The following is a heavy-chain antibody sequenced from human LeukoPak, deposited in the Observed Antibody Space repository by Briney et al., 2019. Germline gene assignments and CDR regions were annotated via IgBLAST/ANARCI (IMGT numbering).Heavy chain of an antibody. Sequence: SETLSLTCTVSGGSISSYYWSWIRQPAGKGLEWIGRIYTSGSTNYNPSLKSRVTMSVDTSKNQFSLKLSSVTAADTAVYYCAITILTGYYNGYYYYGMDVWGQGTTVTVFS. CDR3: AITILTGYYNGYYYYGMDV. CDR2: IYTSGST. D-gene: IGHD3-9*01. V-gene: IGHV4-4*07. J-gene: IGHJ6*02. CDR1: GGSISSYY.